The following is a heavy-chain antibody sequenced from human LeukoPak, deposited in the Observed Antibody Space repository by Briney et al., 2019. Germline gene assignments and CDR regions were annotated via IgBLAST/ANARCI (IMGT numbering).Heavy chain of an antibody. CDR2: IIGSGGTT. D-gene: IGHD3-10*01. V-gene: IGHV3-23*01. J-gene: IGHJ4*02. CDR1: GFTFSNYA. Sequence: PGGSLRLSCAASGFTFSNYAMSWVRQAPGKGLEWVSAIIGSGGTTYDADSVKGRFTISRDNSKSTLSLQMTSLRAEDTAIYYCVKEASFYYGSGSYYFDYWGQGTLVTV. CDR3: VKEASFYYGSGSYYFDY.